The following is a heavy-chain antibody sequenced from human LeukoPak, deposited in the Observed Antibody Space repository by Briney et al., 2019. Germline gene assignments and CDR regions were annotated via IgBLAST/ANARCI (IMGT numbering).Heavy chain of an antibody. V-gene: IGHV3-23*01. CDR3: AKPMVQGVVDY. J-gene: IGHJ4*02. CDR2: ISGSGGST. D-gene: IGHD3-10*01. Sequence: GGSLRLSCAASGFTFSSYAMSWIRQAPGKGLEWVSAISGSGGSTYYADSVKGRFTNSRDNSKNTLYLQMNSLRAEDTAVYYCAKPMVQGVVDYWGQGTLVTVSS. CDR1: GFTFSSYA.